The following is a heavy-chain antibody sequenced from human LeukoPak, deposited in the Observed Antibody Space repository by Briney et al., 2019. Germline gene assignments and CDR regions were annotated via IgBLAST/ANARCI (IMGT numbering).Heavy chain of an antibody. CDR3: ARAIAAAGFDY. CDR2: INSDGSST. V-gene: IGHV3-74*01. D-gene: IGHD6-13*01. CDR1: GFTFSSYW. Sequence: GGSLRLSCAASGFTFSSYWMHWVRQAPGKGLVWVSRINSDGSSTSYADSVKGRFTISRDNAKNTLYLQMNSLRAEDTAVYYCARAIAAAGFDYWGQGTLATVSS. J-gene: IGHJ4*02.